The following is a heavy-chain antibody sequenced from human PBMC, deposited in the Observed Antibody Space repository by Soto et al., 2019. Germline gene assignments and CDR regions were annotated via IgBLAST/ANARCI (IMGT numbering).Heavy chain of an antibody. J-gene: IGHJ4*02. CDR1: GGSISSYY. CDR3: ASLGYYDILTGYYAYFDY. CDR2: IYYSGST. V-gene: IGHV4-59*01. Sequence: SETLSLTCTVSGGSISSYYWSWIRQPPGKGLEWIGYIYYSGSTNYNPSLKSRVTISVDTSKNQFSLKLSSVTAADTAVYYCASLGYYDILTGYYAYFDYWGQGTLVT. D-gene: IGHD3-9*01.